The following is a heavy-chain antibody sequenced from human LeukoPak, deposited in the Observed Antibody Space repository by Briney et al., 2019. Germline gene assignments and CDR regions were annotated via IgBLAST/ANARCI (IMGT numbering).Heavy chain of an antibody. CDR1: GFTFSTYS. CDR2: ISSSSSTI. V-gene: IGHV3-48*04. CDR3: ARGLGAVAGHHDAFDI. Sequence: PGGSLRLSCAASGFTFSTYSMNWVRQAPGKGLEWVSYISSSSSTIYYADSVKGRFTISRDNAKNSLYLQMNSLRAEDTAVYYCARGLGAVAGHHDAFDIWGQGTMVTVSS. D-gene: IGHD6-19*01. J-gene: IGHJ3*02.